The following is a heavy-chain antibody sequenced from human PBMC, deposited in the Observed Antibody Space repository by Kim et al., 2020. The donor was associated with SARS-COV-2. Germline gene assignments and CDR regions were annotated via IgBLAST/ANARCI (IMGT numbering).Heavy chain of an antibody. V-gene: IGHV4-59*01. CDR2: IYYSGST. CDR3: ARGSYGDYWYFDL. CDR1: GGSISSYY. J-gene: IGHJ2*01. D-gene: IGHD4-17*01. Sequence: SETLSLTCTVSGGSISSYYWRWIRQPPGKGLEWIGYIYYSGSTNYNPSLKSRVTISVDTSKNQFSLKLSSVTAADTAVYYCARGSYGDYWYFDLWGRGTLVTVSS.